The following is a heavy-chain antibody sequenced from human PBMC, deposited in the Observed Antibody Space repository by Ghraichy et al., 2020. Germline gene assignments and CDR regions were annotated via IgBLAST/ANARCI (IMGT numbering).Heavy chain of an antibody. D-gene: IGHD1-26*01. Sequence: ASVKVPCKASGYIFTNYHMHWVRQAPGQGLEWMGIIKEDGVTTKYAEMFQGRVTMTRDTSTSTVYMELSSLTSEDTAVYYCARELPSGFYFDYWGQGTLVTVSS. J-gene: IGHJ4*02. CDR3: ARELPSGFYFDY. V-gene: IGHV1-46*01. CDR1: GYIFTNYH. CDR2: IKEDGVTT.